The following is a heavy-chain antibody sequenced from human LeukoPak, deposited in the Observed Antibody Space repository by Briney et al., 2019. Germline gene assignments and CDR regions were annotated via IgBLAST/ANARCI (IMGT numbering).Heavy chain of an antibody. Sequence: GGSLRLSCATSGFNFDRYTIHWVRQAPGKGLEWVSLAGWAGGTTFYSDSVRGRFTISRDSGRKSVYLQMNSLTTDDTAFYFCAKELDTMFFDYWGQGALLTVSS. CDR3: AKELDTMFFDY. J-gene: IGHJ4*02. CDR1: GFNFDRYT. V-gene: IGHV3-43*01. D-gene: IGHD3-10*02. CDR2: AGWAGGTT.